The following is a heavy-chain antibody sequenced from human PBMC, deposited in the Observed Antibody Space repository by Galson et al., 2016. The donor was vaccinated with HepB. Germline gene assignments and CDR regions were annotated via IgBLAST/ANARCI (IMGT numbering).Heavy chain of an antibody. CDR1: GGSISSGGYY. D-gene: IGHD3-3*01. J-gene: IGHJ4*02. CDR2: IYYSGNT. Sequence: TLSLTCTVSGGSISSGGYYWSWIRQHPGKGLEWIGHIYYSGNTYYNPSPKSRVNISVDTSKNQFSLKLSSVTAADTAVYYCAQLRFLEWSFDYWGQGTLVTVSS. V-gene: IGHV4-31*03. CDR3: AQLRFLEWSFDY.